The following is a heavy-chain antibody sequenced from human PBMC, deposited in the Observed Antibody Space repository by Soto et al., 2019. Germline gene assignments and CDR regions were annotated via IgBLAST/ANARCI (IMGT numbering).Heavy chain of an antibody. V-gene: IGHV1-69*13. D-gene: IGHD3-3*01. CDR3: ASTMGDFQSYYYYYGMDV. J-gene: IGHJ6*04. Sequence: GTSVKVSCKASGGTFSSYAISWVRQAPGQGLEWMGGIIPIFGTANYAQKFQGRVTITADESTSTAYMELSSLRSEDTAVYYCASTMGDFQSYYYYYGMDVWGKGPTVTVSS. CDR2: IIPIFGTA. CDR1: GGTFSSYA.